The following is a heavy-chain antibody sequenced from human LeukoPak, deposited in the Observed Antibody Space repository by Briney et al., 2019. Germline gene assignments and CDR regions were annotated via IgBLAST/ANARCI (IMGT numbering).Heavy chain of an antibody. D-gene: IGHD5-12*01. CDR3: AREEGGYDYLLDY. CDR2: ISSSSSYI. V-gene: IGHV3-21*01. Sequence: GGSLRLSCAASGFTFSSYSMNWVRQAPGKGLEWVSSISSSSSYIYYADSVKGRFTISRDNAKNSLYLQMNSLRAEDTAVYYCAREEGGYDYLLDYWGQGTLVTVSS. CDR1: GFTFSSYS. J-gene: IGHJ4*02.